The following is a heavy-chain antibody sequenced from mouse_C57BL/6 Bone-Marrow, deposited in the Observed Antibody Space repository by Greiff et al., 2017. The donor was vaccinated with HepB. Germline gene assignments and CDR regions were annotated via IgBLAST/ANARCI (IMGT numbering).Heavy chain of an antibody. J-gene: IGHJ1*03. CDR2: IYPGSGST. D-gene: IGHD1-1*01. Sequence: QVQLQQSGTVLARPGASVKMSCKTSGYTFTSYWITWVKQRPGQGLEWIGDIYPGSGSTNYNEKFKSKATLTVDTSSSTAYMQLSSLTSEDSAVYYCARRYYGSSWYFDVWGTGTTVTVSS. CDR3: ARRYYGSSWYFDV. V-gene: IGHV1-55*01. CDR1: GYTFTSYW.